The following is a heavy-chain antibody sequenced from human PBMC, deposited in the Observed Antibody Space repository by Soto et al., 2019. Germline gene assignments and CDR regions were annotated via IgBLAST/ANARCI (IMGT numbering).Heavy chain of an antibody. J-gene: IGHJ1*01. CDR1: GGSISSYY. CDR3: ASGYYYGSGSYYKIFPGYFQH. Sequence: SETLSLTCTVSGGSISSYYWSWIRQPPGQGLEWIGYIYYSGSTNYNPSLKSRVTIAVDTSKNQFSLKLSSVTAADTAVYYCASGYYYGSGSYYKIFPGYFQHWGQGTLVTVS. V-gene: IGHV4-59*01. CDR2: IYYSGST. D-gene: IGHD3-10*01.